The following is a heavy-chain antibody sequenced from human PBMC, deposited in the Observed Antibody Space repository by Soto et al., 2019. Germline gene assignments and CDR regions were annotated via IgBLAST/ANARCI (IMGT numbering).Heavy chain of an antibody. CDR1: GFTFSSYD. CDR2: LGTAGDT. V-gene: IGHV3-13*01. CDR3: ARVAAVSDAFDI. Sequence: EVQLVESGGGLVQPGGSLRLSCAASGFTFSSYDMHWVRQATGKGLEWVSALGTAGDTYYPGSVKGRFTISRENAKNSLYLQMNSLRAEDTAVYYCARVAAVSDAFDIWGQGTMVTVSS. J-gene: IGHJ3*02. D-gene: IGHD6-25*01.